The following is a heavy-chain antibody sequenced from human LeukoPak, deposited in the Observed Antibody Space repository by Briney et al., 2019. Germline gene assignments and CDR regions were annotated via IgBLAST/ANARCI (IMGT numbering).Heavy chain of an antibody. D-gene: IGHD3-10*01. Sequence: SETLSLTCTVSGGSISSYYWSWIRQPPGKGLEWIGYIYYSGSTNYNPSLKSRVTISVDTSKNQFSLKLSSVTAADTAVYYCARDHFRLLWFGEPGAFDIWGQGTMVTVSS. J-gene: IGHJ3*02. CDR3: ARDHFRLLWFGEPGAFDI. V-gene: IGHV4-59*01. CDR1: GGSISSYY. CDR2: IYYSGST.